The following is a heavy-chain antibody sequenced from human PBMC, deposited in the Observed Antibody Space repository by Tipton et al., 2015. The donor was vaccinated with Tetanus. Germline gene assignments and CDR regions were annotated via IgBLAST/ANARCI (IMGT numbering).Heavy chain of an antibody. D-gene: IGHD2-15*01. Sequence: GSLRLSCAASGFTFSNYAMSWVRQAPGKGLDWVSAIRGTGGTTFYVDSAKGRFTISRDNSKNMLYLQMSSLRAEDTAIYYCVKESLEVGKGYFDYWGQGTLVTVSS. CDR1: GFTFSNYA. CDR3: VKESLEVGKGYFDY. CDR2: IRGTGGTT. V-gene: IGHV3-23*01. J-gene: IGHJ4*02.